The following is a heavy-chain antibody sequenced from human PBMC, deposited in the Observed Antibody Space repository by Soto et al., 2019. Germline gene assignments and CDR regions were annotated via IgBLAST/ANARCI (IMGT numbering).Heavy chain of an antibody. D-gene: IGHD1-1*01. Sequence: QEQLVDSGGGVVQPGRSLRLSCAASGFIFANYGMHWFRQAPGKGLDWVALITYEGTNKYYADAVKGRFTISRDNAKNMVSLQIDSLRAEDTAVYYCAKARGANNWANYYGLDVWGQGTTVTVSS. CDR1: GFIFANYG. CDR3: AKARGANNWANYYGLDV. J-gene: IGHJ6*02. CDR2: ITYEGTNK. V-gene: IGHV3-30*18.